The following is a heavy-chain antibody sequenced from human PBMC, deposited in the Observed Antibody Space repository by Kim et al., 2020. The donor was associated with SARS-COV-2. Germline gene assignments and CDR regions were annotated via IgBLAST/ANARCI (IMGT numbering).Heavy chain of an antibody. Sequence: SQTLSLTCAISGDSVSSNSAAWNWIRQSPSRGLEWLGRTYYRSKWYNDYAVSVKSRITINPDTSKNQFSLQLNSVTPEDTAVYYCARDPGYSSSWSGLSAFDIWGQGTMVTVSS. J-gene: IGHJ3*02. CDR1: GDSVSSNSAA. V-gene: IGHV6-1*01. CDR3: ARDPGYSSSWSGLSAFDI. D-gene: IGHD6-13*01. CDR2: TYYRSKWYN.